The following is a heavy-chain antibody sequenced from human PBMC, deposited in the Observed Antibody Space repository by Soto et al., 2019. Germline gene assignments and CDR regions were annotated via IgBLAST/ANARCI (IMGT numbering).Heavy chain of an antibody. CDR2: ISGSTTTI. Sequence: EVQLVQSGGTFVQPGGSLRLSCVASGFTFSNYGINWVRQAPGKGLEWLAYISGSTTTIYYADSVKGRLTISRDNAKNSVYLPMNSLGVEDTAVYYCARGGAARPDYWGQGALLTVSS. V-gene: IGHV3-48*01. CDR1: GFTFSNYG. CDR3: ARGGAARPDY. J-gene: IGHJ4*02.